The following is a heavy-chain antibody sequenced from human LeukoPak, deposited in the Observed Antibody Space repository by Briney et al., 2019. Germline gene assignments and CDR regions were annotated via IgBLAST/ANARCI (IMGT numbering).Heavy chain of an antibody. J-gene: IGHJ4*02. Sequence: PRGSLRLSCAASGFTFSSSGMHWVRQAPGKGLEWVAFIRYDGSNKYYADSVKGRFTISRDNSKNTLYLQMKSLRAEDTAVYYCARTRGIVVVPAARFDYWGQGTLVTVSS. CDR3: ARTRGIVVVPAARFDY. D-gene: IGHD2-2*01. CDR2: IRYDGSNK. V-gene: IGHV3-30*02. CDR1: GFTFSSSG.